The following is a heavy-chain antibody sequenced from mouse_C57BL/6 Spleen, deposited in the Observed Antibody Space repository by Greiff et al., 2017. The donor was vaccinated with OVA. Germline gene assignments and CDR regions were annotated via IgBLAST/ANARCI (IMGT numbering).Heavy chain of an antibody. V-gene: IGHV1-69*01. CDR3: AREDYGYYFDY. CDR1: GYTFTSYW. J-gene: IGHJ2*01. Sequence: QVHVKQPGAELVMPGASVKLSCKASGYTFTSYWMHWVKQRPGQGLEWIGEIDPSDSYTNYNQKFKGKSTLTVDKSSSTAYMQLSSLTSEDSAVYYCAREDYGYYFDYWGQGTTLTVSS. D-gene: IGHD1-1*01. CDR2: IDPSDSYT.